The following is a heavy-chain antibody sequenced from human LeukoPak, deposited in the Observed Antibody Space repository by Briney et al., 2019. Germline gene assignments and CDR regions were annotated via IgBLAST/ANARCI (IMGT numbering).Heavy chain of an antibody. J-gene: IGHJ4*02. D-gene: IGHD1-7*01. CDR3: ARRRNYLSHFDY. CDR2: IYNSGST. V-gene: IGHV4-39*07. Sequence: SETLSLTCTVSGGSIGSSDYWWDWIRQPPGRGLEWIGSIYNSGSTYYNPSLKSRVTISVDTSKNQFSLKLSSVAAADTAVYYCARRRNYLSHFDYWGQGTLVTVSS. CDR1: GGSIGSSDYW.